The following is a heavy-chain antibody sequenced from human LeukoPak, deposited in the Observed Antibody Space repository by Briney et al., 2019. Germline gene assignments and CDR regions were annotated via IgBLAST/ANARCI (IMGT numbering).Heavy chain of an antibody. CDR3: AREDYGGNSRANYFDY. V-gene: IGHV1-69*04. D-gene: IGHD4-23*01. J-gene: IGHJ4*02. CDR1: GGTFSSYA. CDR2: IIPIFGIA. Sequence: SVKVSCKASGGTFSSYAISWVRQAPGQGLEWMGRIIPIFGIANYAQKFQGRVAITADKSTSTAYMELSSLRSEDTAVYYCAREDYGGNSRANYFDYWGQGTLVTVSS.